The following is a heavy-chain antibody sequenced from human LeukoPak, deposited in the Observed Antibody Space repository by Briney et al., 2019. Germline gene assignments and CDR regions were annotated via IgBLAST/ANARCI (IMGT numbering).Heavy chain of an antibody. D-gene: IGHD6-6*01. CDR1: GFIFRDYN. J-gene: IGHJ4*02. Sequence: GGFLRLSCTASGFIFRDYNINWFRQAPGRGLEWVGFIRSKADGGTTEYAASVKGRFTTSRDDSKNVAYLQINNLRAEDAALYYCARDDRPSGHDFDYWGQGTLVTVSS. V-gene: IGHV3-49*03. CDR2: IRSKADGGTT. CDR3: ARDDRPSGHDFDY.